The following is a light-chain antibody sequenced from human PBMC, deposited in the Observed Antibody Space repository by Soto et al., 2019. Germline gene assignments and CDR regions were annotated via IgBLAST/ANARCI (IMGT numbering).Light chain of an antibody. J-gene: IGLJ2*01. Sequence: QSALTQPPSVSGAPGQRVTISCTGSSSNIGAGYDVHWYQLLPGTAPKLLIYGNSDRPSGVPDRFAGSKSGTSASLAITGLQAEEEADYYCQSYDTSLGGSVFGGGTKLTVL. V-gene: IGLV1-40*01. CDR2: GNS. CDR1: SSNIGAGYD. CDR3: QSYDTSLGGSV.